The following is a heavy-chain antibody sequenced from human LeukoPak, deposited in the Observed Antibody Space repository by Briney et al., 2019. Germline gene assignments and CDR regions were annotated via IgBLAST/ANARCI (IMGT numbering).Heavy chain of an antibody. Sequence: PSETLSLTCTVSDGSISNYFWNWIRQPPGRGLEYIGRISHRGTTYYNPSLKSRVTISLDASKNQFSLTLTSATAADTAVYYCARRMVEMSGNSLGNWFDPWGQGTLVTVSS. J-gene: IGHJ5*02. CDR3: ARRMVEMSGNSLGNWFDP. D-gene: IGHD4-23*01. V-gene: IGHV4-59*08. CDR2: ISHRGTT. CDR1: DGSISNYF.